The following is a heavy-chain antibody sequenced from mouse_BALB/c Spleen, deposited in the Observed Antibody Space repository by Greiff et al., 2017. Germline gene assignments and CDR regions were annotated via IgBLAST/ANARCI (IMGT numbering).Heavy chain of an antibody. J-gene: IGHJ3*01. V-gene: IGHV7-3*02. CDR2: IRNKANGYTT. D-gene: IGHD2-4*01. Sequence: EVKLVESGGGLVQPGGSLRLSCATSGFTFTDYYMSWVRQPPGKALEWLGFIRNKANGYTTEYSASVKGRFTISRDNSQSILYLQMNTLRAEDSATYYCARDYDYAWFAYWGQGTLVTVSA. CDR3: ARDYDYAWFAY. CDR1: GFTFTDYY.